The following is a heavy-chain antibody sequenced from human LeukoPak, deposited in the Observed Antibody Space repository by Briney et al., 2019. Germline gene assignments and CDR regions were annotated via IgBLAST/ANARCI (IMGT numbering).Heavy chain of an antibody. D-gene: IGHD2-2*01. CDR1: GFTFSSYA. Sequence: GGSLRLSCAASGFTFSSYAMHWVRQAPGKGLEWVAVISYDGSNKYYADSVKGRFTISRDNSKNTLYLQMNSLRAEDTAVYYCARSDCSSTSCSHYFDYWGQGTLVTVSS. V-gene: IGHV3-30-3*01. CDR3: ARSDCSSTSCSHYFDY. CDR2: ISYDGSNK. J-gene: IGHJ4*02.